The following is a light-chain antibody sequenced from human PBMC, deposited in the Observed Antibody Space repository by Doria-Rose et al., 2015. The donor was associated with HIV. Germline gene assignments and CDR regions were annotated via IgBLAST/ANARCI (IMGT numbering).Light chain of an antibody. CDR3: HQYGTSWT. CDR1: QSFSSTY. V-gene: IGKV3-20*01. Sequence: TQSPGTLSLSPGERATLSCRASQSFSSTYLAWYRQKPGQAPSLLIYDGSTRATGIPDRFSANGSGTDFTLIINRLEPEDFALYYCHQYGTSWTFGQGTKVEI. CDR2: DGS. J-gene: IGKJ1*01.